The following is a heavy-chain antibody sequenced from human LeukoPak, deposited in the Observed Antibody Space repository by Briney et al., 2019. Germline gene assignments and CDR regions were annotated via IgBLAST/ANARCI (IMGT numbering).Heavy chain of an antibody. D-gene: IGHD2-2*02. V-gene: IGHV4-61*05. CDR1: GVSISISNYY. J-gene: IGHJ6*03. Sequence: PSETLSLTCTVSGVSISISNYYWSWVRQSPGKGLEWIGYIYSSGSTNYNPSLKSRVTISVDTSKNQFSLKLSSVTAADTAVYYCAKGVVVVPAAIAMDVWGKGTTVTVSS. CDR3: AKGVVVVPAAIAMDV. CDR2: IYSSGST.